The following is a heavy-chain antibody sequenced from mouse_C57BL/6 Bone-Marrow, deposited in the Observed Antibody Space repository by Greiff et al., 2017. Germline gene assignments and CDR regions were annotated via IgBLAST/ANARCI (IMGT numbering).Heavy chain of an antibody. Sequence: QVQLQQPGAELVKPGASVKLSCKASGYTFTSYWMQWVKQRPGQGLEWIGEIDPSDSYTNYNQKFKGKATLTADKSSSTAYMELRSLTSEDSAVYFCARGPYYGSSYAWFAYWGQGTLVTVSA. CDR3: ARGPYYGSSYAWFAY. CDR2: IDPSDSYT. CDR1: GYTFTSYW. V-gene: IGHV1-50*01. D-gene: IGHD1-1*01. J-gene: IGHJ3*01.